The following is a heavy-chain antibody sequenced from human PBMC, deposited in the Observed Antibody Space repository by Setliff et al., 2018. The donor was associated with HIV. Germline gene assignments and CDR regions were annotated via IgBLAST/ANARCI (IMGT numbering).Heavy chain of an antibody. Sequence: SETLSLTCAVYGGSFSGYYWSWIRQPPGKGLEWIGEINHSGSTNSNPSLKSRVTISVDTSKNQFSLKLSSVTAADTAVFYCARLTTTYYYDSSAYYHPVWGQETRVTVSP. CDR2: INHSGST. CDR1: GGSFSGYY. J-gene: IGHJ4*02. D-gene: IGHD3-22*01. CDR3: ARLTTTYYYDSSAYYHPV. V-gene: IGHV4-34*01.